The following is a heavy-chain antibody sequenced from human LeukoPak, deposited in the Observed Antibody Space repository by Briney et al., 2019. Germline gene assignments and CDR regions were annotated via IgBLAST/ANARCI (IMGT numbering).Heavy chain of an antibody. V-gene: IGHV4-34*01. D-gene: IGHD6-19*01. CDR2: INHSGST. CDR1: GGSFSGYY. J-gene: IGHJ5*02. Sequence: SETLSLTCAVYGGSFSGYYWSWIRHPPGKGLEWIGEINHSGSTNYNPSLKSRVTISVDTSKNQFSLKLSSVTAADTAVYYCARVRGYSSVFDPWGQGTLVTVSS. CDR3: ARVRGYSSVFDP.